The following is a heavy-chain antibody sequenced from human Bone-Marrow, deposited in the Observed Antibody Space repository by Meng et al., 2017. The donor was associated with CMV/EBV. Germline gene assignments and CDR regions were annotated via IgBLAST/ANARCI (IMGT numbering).Heavy chain of an antibody. CDR3: AKDWADATDIVIVPSATASGSAFDI. J-gene: IGHJ3*02. V-gene: IGHV3-30*02. CDR2: IRHDGTNK. CDR1: GFTFDNYG. Sequence: GESLKISCAASGFTFDNYGMHWVRQTPGKGLEWVAFIRHDGTNKYYGDSVKGRFTISRDNSKNTLYLQLNSLRPEDTAVYYCAKDWADATDIVIVPSATASGSAFDIWGQGTMVTVSS. D-gene: IGHD2-2*01.